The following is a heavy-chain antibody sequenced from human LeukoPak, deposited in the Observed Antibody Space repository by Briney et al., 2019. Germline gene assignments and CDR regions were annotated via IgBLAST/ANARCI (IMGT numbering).Heavy chain of an antibody. Sequence: GGSLRLSCAASGFTFSSYAMSWVRQAPGKGLEWVSAISGSGGSTYYADSVKGRFTISRDNSKNTLYLQMNSLRAEDTAVYYCAKDRVATRGVDYSDYWGQGTLVTVSS. J-gene: IGHJ4*02. CDR2: ISGSGGST. D-gene: IGHD5-12*01. V-gene: IGHV3-23*01. CDR1: GFTFSSYA. CDR3: AKDRVATRGVDYSDY.